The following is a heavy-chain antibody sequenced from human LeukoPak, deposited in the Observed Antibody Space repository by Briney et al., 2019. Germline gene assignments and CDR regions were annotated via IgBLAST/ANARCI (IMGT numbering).Heavy chain of an antibody. D-gene: IGHD3-3*01. CDR2: IYYSGST. CDR1: GGSISPYY. V-gene: IGHV4-59*01. J-gene: IGHJ4*02. CDR3: ARYDFNKYFDY. Sequence: SETLSLTCTVSGGSISPYYWSWIRQPPGKGLEWIGYIYYSGSTNYNPSLKSRVNIPVDTSKNQFSLKLTSVTAADTAVYYCARYDFNKYFDYWGQGILVTVSS.